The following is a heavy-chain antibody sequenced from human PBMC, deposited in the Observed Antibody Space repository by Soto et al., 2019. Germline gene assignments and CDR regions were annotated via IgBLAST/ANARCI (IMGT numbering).Heavy chain of an antibody. J-gene: IGHJ4*02. CDR1: GDTFNKYA. CDR3: ARGARFLEWLSFDH. V-gene: IGHV1-69*12. Sequence: QVQLEQSGAEVKTLGSSVKVSCKASGDTFNKYAISWVRQAPGQGLEWMGGIIPIFGTANYAPQFQDRVTITADEATSTAHMELTSLKSDDTAVYFCARGARFLEWLSFDHWGQGTLVTVSS. D-gene: IGHD3-3*01. CDR2: IIPIFGTA.